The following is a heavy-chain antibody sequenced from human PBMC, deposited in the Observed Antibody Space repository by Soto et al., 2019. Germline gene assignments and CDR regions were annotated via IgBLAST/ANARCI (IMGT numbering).Heavy chain of an antibody. CDR3: AAAIGVTESAYFHH. J-gene: IGHJ1*01. Sequence: CKGSGFTSNNNWIAWVRPRPGKVLEWMGIIYPSDSDTRYSPSFQGQVTISADKSISTAYLQWTSLKASDTATYYCAAAIGVTESAYFHHWGQGTRVTVSS. CDR2: IYPSDSDT. V-gene: IGHV5-51*01. CDR1: GFTSNNNW. D-gene: IGHD6-19*01.